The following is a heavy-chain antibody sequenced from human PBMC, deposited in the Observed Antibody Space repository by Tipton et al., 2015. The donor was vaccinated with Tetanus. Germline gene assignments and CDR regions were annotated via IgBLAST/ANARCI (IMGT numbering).Heavy chain of an antibody. D-gene: IGHD5-12*01. CDR2: ISGRGGGT. Sequence: SLRLSCAASGFTFSSYAMSWVRQAPGKGLEWVSGISGRGGGTYYADSVKGRFTISRDNSNNTLYLQMNSLRAEDTAVYYCAKAGWLTEYFDSWGQGTLVTVSS. CDR3: AKAGWLTEYFDS. V-gene: IGHV3-23*01. CDR1: GFTFSSYA. J-gene: IGHJ4*02.